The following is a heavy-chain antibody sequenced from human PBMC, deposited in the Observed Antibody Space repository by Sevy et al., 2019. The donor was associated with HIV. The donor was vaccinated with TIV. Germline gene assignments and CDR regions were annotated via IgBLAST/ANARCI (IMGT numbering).Heavy chain of an antibody. CDR3: TSMTTVEGVFDF. CDR1: GFTFHNAW. V-gene: IGHV3-15*01. D-gene: IGHD4-17*01. J-gene: IGHJ4*02. CDR2: IKSKSDGGTT. Sequence: GGSLRLSCAASGFTFHNAWMSWVRHAPGKGLEWIGRIKSKSDGGTTDFAAPVKGRFTISRDDSQNKLFLQMNSLKTEDTAVYYCTSMTTVEGVFDFWGQGTLVTVSS.